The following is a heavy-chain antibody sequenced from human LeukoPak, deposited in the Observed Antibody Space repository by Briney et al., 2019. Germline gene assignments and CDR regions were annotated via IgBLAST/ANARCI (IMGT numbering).Heavy chain of an antibody. CDR3: AKDRRAGGYDY. CDR2: ISGSGGST. D-gene: IGHD3-10*01. J-gene: IGHJ4*02. V-gene: IGHV3-23*01. Sequence: GGSLRLSCAASGFTFSRNGMTWVRQAPGKGLEWVSAISGSGGSTYYADSVKGRFTISRDNSKNTLYLQMNSLRAEDTAVYYCAKDRRAGGYDYWGQGTLVTVSS. CDR1: GFTFSRNG.